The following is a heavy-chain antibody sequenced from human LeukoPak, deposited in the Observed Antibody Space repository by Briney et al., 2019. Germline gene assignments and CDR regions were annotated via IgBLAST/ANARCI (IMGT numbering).Heavy chain of an antibody. V-gene: IGHV1-2*02. J-gene: IGHJ4*02. Sequence: ASVTVSCRASGFTFTGHYMHWVRQAPGQGLEWMGWINGNGGATNYARNFQDRVTLTRDTSISTVYMELSRLRIDDTAVYYCARDFSWGVDYWGQGTLVTVSS. CDR1: GFTFTGHY. CDR3: ARDFSWGVDY. CDR2: INGNGGAT. D-gene: IGHD3-10*01.